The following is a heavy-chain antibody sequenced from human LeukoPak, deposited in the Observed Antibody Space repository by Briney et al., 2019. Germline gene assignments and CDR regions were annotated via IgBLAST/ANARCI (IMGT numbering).Heavy chain of an antibody. CDR1: GYTFTSYH. J-gene: IGHJ4*02. CDR3: ARDLVVENRYYGSGSPPADY. CDR2: INPSGGST. Sequence: ASVKVSCKASGYTFTSYHMHWVRQAPGQGLEWMGIINPSGGSTSYAQKFQGRVTMTRDTSTSTVYMELSSLRSEDTAVYYCARDLVVENRYYGSGSPPADYWGQGTLVTVSS. D-gene: IGHD3-10*01. V-gene: IGHV1-46*01.